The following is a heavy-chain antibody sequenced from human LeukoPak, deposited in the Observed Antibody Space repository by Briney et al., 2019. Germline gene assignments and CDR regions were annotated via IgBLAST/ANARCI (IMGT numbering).Heavy chain of an antibody. V-gene: IGHV3-15*07. CDR3: TTDSSGYYYNAFDI. J-gene: IGHJ3*02. CDR2: IKSKTDGGTT. D-gene: IGHD3-22*01. CDR1: GFTFSNAW. Sequence: RGSLRLSCAASGFTFSNAWMNWVRQAPGKGLEWVGRIKSKTDGGTTDYAAPVKGRFTISRDDSKNTLYLQMNSLKTEDTAVYYCTTDSSGYYYNAFDIWGQGTMVTVSS.